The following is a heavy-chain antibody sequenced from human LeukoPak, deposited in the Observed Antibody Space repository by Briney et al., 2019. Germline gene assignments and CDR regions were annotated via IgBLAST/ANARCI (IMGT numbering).Heavy chain of an antibody. CDR1: GGSFSGYY. V-gene: IGHV4-34*01. CDR3: ARGMTTVVTRAYYFDY. CDR2: INHSGST. Sequence: SETLSLTCAVYGGSFSGYYWSWIRQPPEKGLEWIGEINHSGSTNYNPSLKSRVTISVDTSKNQFSLKLSSVTAADTAVYYCARGMTTVVTRAYYFDYWGQGTLVTVSS. D-gene: IGHD4-23*01. J-gene: IGHJ4*02.